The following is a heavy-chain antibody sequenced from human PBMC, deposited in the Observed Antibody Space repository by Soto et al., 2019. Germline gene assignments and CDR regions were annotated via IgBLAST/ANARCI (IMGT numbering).Heavy chain of an antibody. CDR2: ISAYNGNT. Sequence: ASVKVSCKASGYTFTSYGISWVRQAPGQGLEWMGWISAYNGNTNYAQKLQGRVTMTTDTSTSTAYVELRSLRSDDTAVYHCARFVRSCSGTTCYTRADVWGQGTTVTVSS. V-gene: IGHV1-18*01. CDR3: ARFVRSCSGTTCYTRADV. CDR1: GYTFTSYG. D-gene: IGHD2-2*02. J-gene: IGHJ6*02.